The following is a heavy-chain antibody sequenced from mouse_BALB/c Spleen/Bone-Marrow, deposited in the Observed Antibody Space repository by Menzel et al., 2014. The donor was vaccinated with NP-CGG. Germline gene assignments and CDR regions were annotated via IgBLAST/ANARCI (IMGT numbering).Heavy chain of an antibody. CDR2: ISSGSSTI. CDR1: GFTFSSFG. V-gene: IGHV5-17*02. J-gene: IGHJ3*01. Sequence: EVKLMESGGGLVQPGGSRKLSCAASGFTFSSFGMHWVRQAPEKGLEWVAYISSGSSTIYYADTLKGRFTISRDNPKNTLFLQMTSLRSEDTAMYYCARGGNYAWFAYWGQGTLVTVSA. D-gene: IGHD2-1*01. CDR3: ARGGNYAWFAY.